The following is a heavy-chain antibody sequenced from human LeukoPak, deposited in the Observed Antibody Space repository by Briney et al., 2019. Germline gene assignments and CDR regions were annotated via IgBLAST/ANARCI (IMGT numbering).Heavy chain of an antibody. J-gene: IGHJ4*02. Sequence: PGGSLRLSCAASGFTFSSYAMHWVRQAPGKGLEWVAVISYDGSNKYYADSVKGRFTISRDNSKNTLYLQMNSLRAEDTAVYYCARDRYSGYEFGYWGQGTLVTASS. CDR3: ARDRYSGYEFGY. CDR1: GFTFSSYA. D-gene: IGHD5-12*01. CDR2: ISYDGSNK. V-gene: IGHV3-30-3*01.